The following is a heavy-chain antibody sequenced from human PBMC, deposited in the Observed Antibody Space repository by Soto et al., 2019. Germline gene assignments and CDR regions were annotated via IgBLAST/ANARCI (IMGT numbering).Heavy chain of an antibody. V-gene: IGHV4-59*01. J-gene: IGHJ4*02. Sequence: SETLSLTCTVSGGSISSYYWSWIRQPPGKGLEWIGYIYYSGSTNYNPSLKSRVTISVDTSKNQFSLKLSSVTAADTAVYYCARDRVITTGLDFDYWGQVTLVTVSS. CDR1: GGSISSYY. D-gene: IGHD3-22*01. CDR2: IYYSGST. CDR3: ARDRVITTGLDFDY.